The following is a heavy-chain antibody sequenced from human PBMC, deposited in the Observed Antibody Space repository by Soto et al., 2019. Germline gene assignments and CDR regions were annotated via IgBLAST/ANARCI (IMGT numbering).Heavy chain of an antibody. V-gene: IGHV4-34*01. CDR2: INHSGST. J-gene: IGHJ4*02. Sequence: QVQLQQWGAGLLKPSETLSLTCAVYGGSFSGYYWSWIRQPPGKGLEGIGEINHSGSTNYNPSLKSRLTISVDTSKNQFSLKLNSVTAADTAVYYCARGKYSSSWFDYWGQGTLVTVSS. CDR3: ARGKYSSSWFDY. CDR1: GGSFSGYY. D-gene: IGHD6-13*01.